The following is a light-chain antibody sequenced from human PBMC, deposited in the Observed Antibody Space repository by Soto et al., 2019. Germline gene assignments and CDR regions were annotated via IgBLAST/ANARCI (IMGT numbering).Light chain of an antibody. J-gene: IGKJ1*01. Sequence: IRMTQSPSSFSASTGDRVTITCRASQGISSYLAWYQQKPGKAPKLLIYAASTLQSGVPSRFSGSGSGTDFTLTISSLQPEDFATYFCQQSYSRPRTFGQGTKVDIK. CDR2: AAS. CDR1: QGISSY. V-gene: IGKV1-8*01. CDR3: QQSYSRPRT.